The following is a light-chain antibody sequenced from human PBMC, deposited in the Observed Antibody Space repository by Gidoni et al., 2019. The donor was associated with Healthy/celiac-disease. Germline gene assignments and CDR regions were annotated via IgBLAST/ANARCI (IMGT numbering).Light chain of an antibody. Sequence: QPALTQPASVSGSPGQTITISCTGTSSDVGGYNYVSWYQQQPGNAPTLMIYAVSNRPAGVSNRFSGSKSGNSASLTISGLQAEDEADYYCSAYTSSSTLVFGTGTKVTVL. V-gene: IGLV2-14*01. CDR3: SAYTSSSTLV. CDR1: SSDVGGYNY. J-gene: IGLJ1*01. CDR2: AVS.